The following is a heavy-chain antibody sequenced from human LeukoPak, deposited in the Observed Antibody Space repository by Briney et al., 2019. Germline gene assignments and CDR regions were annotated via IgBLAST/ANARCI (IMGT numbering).Heavy chain of an antibody. CDR3: ARGYSNPPLEY. CDR2: ISSSTTTT. Sequence: QPGGSLSLSCVASGDTLIGYGMNWVRQAPGKGLEWISSISSSTTTTYYADSVRGRFTISRDSAKNSLYLHMNSLRAEDTAIYYCARGYSNPPLEYWGQGTPVTVSS. CDR1: GDTLIGYG. D-gene: IGHD4-11*01. V-gene: IGHV3-48*01. J-gene: IGHJ4*02.